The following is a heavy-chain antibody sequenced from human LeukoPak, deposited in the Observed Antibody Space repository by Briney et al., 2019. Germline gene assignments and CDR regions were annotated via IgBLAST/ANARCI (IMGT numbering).Heavy chain of an antibody. CDR2: ISSDGSST. J-gene: IGHJ4*02. D-gene: IGHD3/OR15-3a*01. Sequence: PGGSLRLSCAVSGFTFSNYWMHWVRQAPGKGLVWVSCISSDGSSTNYADHVKGRFSISRDNAKNTLYLHMNSLRAEDTALYYCARPMISVMSLGADFWGQGSLVTVSS. CDR1: GFTFSNYW. V-gene: IGHV3-74*01. CDR3: ARPMISVMSLGADF.